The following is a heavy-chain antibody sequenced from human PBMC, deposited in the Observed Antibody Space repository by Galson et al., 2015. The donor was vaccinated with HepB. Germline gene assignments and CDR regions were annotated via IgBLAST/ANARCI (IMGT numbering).Heavy chain of an antibody. CDR3: ARGGWYGGWFDP. V-gene: IGHV4-39*01. D-gene: IGHD6-19*01. CDR1: GGSISSSSYY. J-gene: IGHJ5*02. CDR2: IYYSGST. Sequence: SETLSLTCAVSGGSISSSSYYWGWIRQPPGKGLEWIGSIYYSGSTYYNPSLKSRVTISVDTSKNQFSLKLSSVTAADTAVYYCARGGWYGGWFDPWGQGTLVTVSS.